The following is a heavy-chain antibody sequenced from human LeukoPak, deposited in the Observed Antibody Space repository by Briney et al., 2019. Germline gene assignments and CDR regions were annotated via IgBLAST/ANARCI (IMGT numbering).Heavy chain of an antibody. CDR1: GFTVSTNY. CDR2: IYSGGGT. D-gene: IGHD4-17*01. Sequence: PGGSLRLSCAASGFTVSTNYMSWVRQAPGKGLEWVSFIYSGGGTYYADSVKGRFTISRDNSRNTLSLQMNSLRVDDTAVYYCARRFRSVTTWGYFDYWGQGALVTVSS. V-gene: IGHV3-66*04. CDR3: ARRFRSVTTWGYFDY. J-gene: IGHJ4*02.